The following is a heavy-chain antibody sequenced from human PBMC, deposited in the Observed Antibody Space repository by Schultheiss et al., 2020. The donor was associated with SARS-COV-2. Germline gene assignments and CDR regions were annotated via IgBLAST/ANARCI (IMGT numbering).Heavy chain of an antibody. CDR2: IYYSGST. V-gene: IGHV4-59*08. Sequence: SETLSLTCTVSGGSVSRYYWSWIRQSQGKRLEWIGNIYYSGSTNYNPSLKSRVTISVDTSKNQFSLKLSSVTAADTAVYYCARGSVARYWYFDLWGRGTLVTVSS. CDR1: GGSVSRYY. J-gene: IGHJ2*01. CDR3: ARGSVARYWYFDL. D-gene: IGHD3-10*01.